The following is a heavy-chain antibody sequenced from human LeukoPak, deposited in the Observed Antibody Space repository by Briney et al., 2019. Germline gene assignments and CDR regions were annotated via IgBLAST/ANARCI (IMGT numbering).Heavy chain of an antibody. CDR1: GGPISTYQ. CDR3: ARRTTVTPNWFDP. CDR2: IYYTGST. D-gene: IGHD4-17*01. V-gene: IGHV4-59*08. J-gene: IGHJ5*02. Sequence: SETLSLTCTVSGGPISTYQWSWIRQPPGKGLEWIGYIYYTGSTNYNPSLRSRVTISLDTSKNQFSLRVNSVTAAGTAVYYCARRTTVTPNWFDPWGQGALVTVSS.